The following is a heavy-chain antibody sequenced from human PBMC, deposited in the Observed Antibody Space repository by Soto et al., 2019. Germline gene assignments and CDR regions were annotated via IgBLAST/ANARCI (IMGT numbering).Heavy chain of an antibody. V-gene: IGHV1-69*12. Sequence: QVQLVQSGAEVKKPGSSVKVSCKASGGTFSSYAISWVRQAPGQGLEWMGGIIPIFGTANYAQKFQGRVTITADESTSTAYMELSSLRAEDTAVYYCASEEGGNSLGGFDYWGKGTLVTVSS. CDR2: IIPIFGTA. CDR1: GGTFSSYA. J-gene: IGHJ4*02. D-gene: IGHD2-21*02. CDR3: ASEEGGNSLGGFDY.